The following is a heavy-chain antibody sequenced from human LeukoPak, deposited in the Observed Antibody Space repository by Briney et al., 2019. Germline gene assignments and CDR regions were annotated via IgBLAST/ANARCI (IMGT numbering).Heavy chain of an antibody. Sequence: PGGSLRLSCAASGFTFSSYSMNWVRQAPGKGLEWVSSISSSSSCIYYADSVKGRFTISRDNAKNSLYLQMNSLRAEDTAVYYCARPDNYYDSSGYYYDYWGQGTLVTVSS. CDR1: GFTFSSYS. J-gene: IGHJ4*02. CDR3: ARPDNYYDSSGYYYDY. D-gene: IGHD3-22*01. CDR2: ISSSSSCI. V-gene: IGHV3-21*01.